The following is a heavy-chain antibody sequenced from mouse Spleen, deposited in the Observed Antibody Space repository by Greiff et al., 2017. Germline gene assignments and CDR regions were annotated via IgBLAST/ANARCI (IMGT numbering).Heavy chain of an antibody. V-gene: IGHV5-12*02. CDR3: ARLGYGNYGYFDV. CDR2: ISNGGGST. CDR1: GFTFSDYY. D-gene: IGHD2-10*02. Sequence: EVQGVESGGGLVQPGGSLKLSCATSGFTFSDYYMYWVRQTPEKRLEWVAYISNGGGSTYYPDTVKGRFTISRDNAKNTLYLQMSRLKSEDTAMYYCARLGYGNYGYFDVWGAGTTVTVSS. J-gene: IGHJ1*01.